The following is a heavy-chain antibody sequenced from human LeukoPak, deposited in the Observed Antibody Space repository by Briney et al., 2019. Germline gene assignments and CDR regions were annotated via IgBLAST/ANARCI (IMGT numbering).Heavy chain of an antibody. Sequence: PGGSLRLSCAPSRVSVSGNYMSSGRQAPGKGLEWVSVIYGGGGGTSYADSVKGRFTISRDNFKNMFYLQMNSLRADDTAVYYCAREYYYGSGNYGGFDYWGQGTLVTVSS. V-gene: IGHV3-53*01. CDR2: IYGGGGGT. J-gene: IGHJ4*02. CDR1: RVSVSGNY. D-gene: IGHD3-10*01. CDR3: AREYYYGSGNYGGFDY.